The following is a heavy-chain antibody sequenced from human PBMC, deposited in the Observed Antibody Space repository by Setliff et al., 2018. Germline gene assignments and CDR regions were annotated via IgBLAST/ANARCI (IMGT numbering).Heavy chain of an antibody. J-gene: IGHJ4*02. CDR1: GFTFSSYS. CDR3: ARDTMVRGVIIPGMDY. CDR2: ISSSSSTI. D-gene: IGHD3-10*01. Sequence: GSLRLSCAASGFTFSSYSMSWVRQAPGKGLEWVSYISSSSSTIYYADSVKSRFTISRDNAKNSLYLQMNSLRAEDTAVYYCARDTMVRGVIIPGMDYWGQGTLVTVSS. V-gene: IGHV3-48*04.